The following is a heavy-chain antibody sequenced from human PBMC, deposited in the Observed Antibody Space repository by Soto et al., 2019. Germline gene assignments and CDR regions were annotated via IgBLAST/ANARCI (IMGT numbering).Heavy chain of an antibody. D-gene: IGHD3-22*01. Sequence: SETLSLTCAVSGGSISSGGYSWSWIRQPPGKGLEWIGYIYHSGSTYYNPSLKSRVTISVDRSKNQFSLKLSSVTAADTAVYYCARTYYFDSSGYYQGWFDTWGQGTLVTVSS. J-gene: IGHJ5*02. CDR1: GGSISSGGYS. CDR3: ARTYYFDSSGYYQGWFDT. V-gene: IGHV4-30-2*01. CDR2: IYHSGST.